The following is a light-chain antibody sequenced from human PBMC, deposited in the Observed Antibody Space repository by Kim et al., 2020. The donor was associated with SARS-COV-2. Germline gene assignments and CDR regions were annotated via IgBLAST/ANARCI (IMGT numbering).Light chain of an antibody. CDR1: QGITSY. J-gene: IGKJ1*01. Sequence: ASVGDRVTITCRASQGITSYLNWYQQEGGKAPKLLISAASSLQSGVPSRFSGSGSGTDFTFTISSLQPEDFATYYCQKYNTAPRTFGQGTKVDIK. CDR3: QKYNTAPRT. V-gene: IGKV1-39*01. CDR2: AAS.